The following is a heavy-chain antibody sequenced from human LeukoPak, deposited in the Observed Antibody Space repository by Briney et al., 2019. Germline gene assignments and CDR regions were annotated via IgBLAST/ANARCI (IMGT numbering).Heavy chain of an antibody. J-gene: IGHJ3*02. V-gene: IGHV3-30*04. CDR2: ISYDGSNK. D-gene: IGHD2-2*02. Sequence: SCKASGYTFTSYAMHWVRQAPGKGLEWVAVISYDGSNKYYADSVKGRFTISRDNSKNTLYLQMNSLRAEDTAVYYCARDGRLYQDAFDIWGQGTMVTVSS. CDR1: GYTFTSYA. CDR3: ARDGRLYQDAFDI.